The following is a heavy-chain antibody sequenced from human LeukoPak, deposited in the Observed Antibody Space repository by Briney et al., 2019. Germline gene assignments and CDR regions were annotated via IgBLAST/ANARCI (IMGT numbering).Heavy chain of an antibody. Sequence: ASVKVSRTASGYTFTSYGISWVRQAPGQGLEWMGWISAYNGNTNYAQKLQGRVTMTTDTSTSTAYMELRSLRSDDTAVYYCARGGLEELGKIAFDIWGQGTMVTVSS. CDR1: GYTFTSYG. D-gene: IGHD7-27*01. J-gene: IGHJ3*02. CDR3: ARGGLEELGKIAFDI. V-gene: IGHV1-18*01. CDR2: ISAYNGNT.